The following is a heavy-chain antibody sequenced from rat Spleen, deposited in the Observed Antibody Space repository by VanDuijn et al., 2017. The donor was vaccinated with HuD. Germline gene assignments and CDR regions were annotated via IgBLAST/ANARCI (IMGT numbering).Heavy chain of an antibody. V-gene: IGHV5-29*01. J-gene: IGHJ2*01. CDR3: TREDWVPDY. Sequence: EVQLVESGGGLVQPGRSLKLSCAASGFTFSNYGMAWVRQAPTKGLEWVATIKYDGSSTYHRDSVKGRFTISRDNAKSTLYLQMNSLRSEDTATYYCTREDWVPDYWGQGVKVTISS. CDR1: GFTFSNYG. CDR2: IKYDGSST. D-gene: IGHD5-1*01.